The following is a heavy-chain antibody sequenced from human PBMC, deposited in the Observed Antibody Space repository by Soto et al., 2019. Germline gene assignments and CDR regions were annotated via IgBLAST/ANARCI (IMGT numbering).Heavy chain of an antibody. D-gene: IGHD3-22*01. Sequence: SETLSLTCTVSGGSISSSSYYWGWIRQPPWKGLEWIGSIYYSGSTYYNPSLKSRVTISVDTSKNQFSLKLSSVTAADTAVYYCATILRYYYDSSGYYPYYFDYWGQGXLVTVYS. CDR2: IYYSGST. V-gene: IGHV4-39*01. CDR3: ATILRYYYDSSGYYPYYFDY. J-gene: IGHJ4*02. CDR1: GGSISSSSYY.